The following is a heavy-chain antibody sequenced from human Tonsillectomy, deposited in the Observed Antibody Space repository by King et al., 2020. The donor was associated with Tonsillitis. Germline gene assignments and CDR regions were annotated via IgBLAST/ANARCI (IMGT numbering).Heavy chain of an antibody. CDR2: VFYSGST. D-gene: IGHD5-24*01. J-gene: IGHJ6*02. Sequence: VQLQESGPGLVKPSETLSLTCTVSGGSISTYYWSWIRQPPGRGLEWIGYVFYSGSTNYSPSLKSRVTMSVDTSKNQLSLKLNSVTAADTAVYYCARAHRRERLYGMDVWGPGTSVTVSS. V-gene: IGHV4-59*01. CDR3: ARAHRRERLYGMDV. CDR1: GGSISTYY.